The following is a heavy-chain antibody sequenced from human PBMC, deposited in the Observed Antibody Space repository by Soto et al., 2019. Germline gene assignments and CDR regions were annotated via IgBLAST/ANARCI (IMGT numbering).Heavy chain of an antibody. D-gene: IGHD1-26*01. CDR2: NNHSGRS. J-gene: IGHJ4*02. CDR3: ARLGGSYAVPHFDY. CDR1: GGSFSGHY. V-gene: IGHV4-34*01. Sequence: SETLSLTCAVYGGSFSGHYWSWIRQPPGKGLEWIGENNHSGRSSYNPSLKSRVTISVDTSKNQFSLKLRSVTAADTAVYYCARLGGSYAVPHFDYWGQGTLVTVAS.